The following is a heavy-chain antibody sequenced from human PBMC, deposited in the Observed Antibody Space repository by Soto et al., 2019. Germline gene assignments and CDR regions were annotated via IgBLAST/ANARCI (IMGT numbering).Heavy chain of an antibody. CDR1: GFTFSSYG. Sequence: QGQLVQSGGGVVQPGRSLRLSCAASGFTFSSYGMHWVRQAPGKGLEWVAVISYDGSNKYYADSVKGRFTISRDNSKNTLYLQMNSLRAEDTAVYYCAKEKDIVVVVAATEAIDYWGQGTLVTVSS. D-gene: IGHD2-15*01. CDR2: ISYDGSNK. V-gene: IGHV3-30*18. J-gene: IGHJ4*02. CDR3: AKEKDIVVVVAATEAIDY.